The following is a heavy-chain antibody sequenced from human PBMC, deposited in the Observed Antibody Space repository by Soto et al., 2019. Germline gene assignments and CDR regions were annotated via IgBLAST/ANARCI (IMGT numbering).Heavy chain of an antibody. J-gene: IGHJ6*02. CDR3: ARAEYYYYYYGMDV. D-gene: IGHD2-2*01. CDR1: GFTFSSYS. CDR2: ISSSSSTI. Sequence: PXGSLRLSCSASGFTFSSYSMNWVRQAPGKGLEWVSYISSSSSTIYYADSVKGRFTISRDNAKNSLYLQMNSLRDEDTAVYYCARAEYYYYYYGMDVWGQGTTITVSS. V-gene: IGHV3-48*02.